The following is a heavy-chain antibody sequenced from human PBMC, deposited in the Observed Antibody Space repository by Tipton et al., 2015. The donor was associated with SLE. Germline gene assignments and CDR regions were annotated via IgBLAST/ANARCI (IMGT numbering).Heavy chain of an antibody. D-gene: IGHD4-17*01. CDR2: IYPGDSDS. CDR3: ARQRDSADYVGAFDF. CDR1: GYTFANYW. Sequence: QLVQSGAEVKKPGESLKISCKASGYTFANYWIGWVRQLPGKDLEWMGAIYPGDSDSRYSPSFSNHVTISADKPATTAYLQWASLKASDTAIYYCARQRDSADYVGAFDFWGQGTLVTVSS. J-gene: IGHJ4*02. V-gene: IGHV5-51*04.